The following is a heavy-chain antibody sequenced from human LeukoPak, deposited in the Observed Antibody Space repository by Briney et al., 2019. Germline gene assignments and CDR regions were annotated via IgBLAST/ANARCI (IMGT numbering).Heavy chain of an antibody. D-gene: IGHD6-19*01. CDR2: INHSGST. Sequence: TSETLSLTCTVSGGSISSSSSDYWAWIRQPPGKGLEWIGEINHSGSTNYNPSLKSRVTISVDTSKNQFSLKLSSVTAADTAVYYCARRPGYSSGWYGLGIRWFDPWGQGTLVTVSS. J-gene: IGHJ5*02. CDR1: GGSISSSSSDY. V-gene: IGHV4-39*07. CDR3: ARRPGYSSGWYGLGIRWFDP.